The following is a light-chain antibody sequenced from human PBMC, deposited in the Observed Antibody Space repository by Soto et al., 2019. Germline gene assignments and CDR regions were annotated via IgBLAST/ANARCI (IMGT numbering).Light chain of an antibody. J-gene: IGKJ2*01. CDR1: QSISTS. V-gene: IGKV3-11*01. Sequence: DIVLTQSPATLSLSPGERATLSCRASQSISTSLAWYHHKPGQAPRLVIYDASKRAAGVPARVGGSGSGTEFTLTISNMESEDLGTYYCHHRSAWPYTFGPGTNLDI. CDR3: HHRSAWPYT. CDR2: DAS.